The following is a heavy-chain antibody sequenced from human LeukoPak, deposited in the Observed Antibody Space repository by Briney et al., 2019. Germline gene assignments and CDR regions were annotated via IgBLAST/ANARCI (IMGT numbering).Heavy chain of an antibody. D-gene: IGHD4-17*01. CDR3: ARVLYGDSPRDYYGMDV. Sequence: SETLFLTCTVSGGSISSYYWSWSRQPPGKGLEWIGYIYYSGSTNYNPSLKSRVTISVDTSKNQFSLKLSSVTAADTAVYYCARVLYGDSPRDYYGMDVWGQGTTVTVSS. J-gene: IGHJ6*02. CDR2: IYYSGST. V-gene: IGHV4-59*01. CDR1: GGSISSYY.